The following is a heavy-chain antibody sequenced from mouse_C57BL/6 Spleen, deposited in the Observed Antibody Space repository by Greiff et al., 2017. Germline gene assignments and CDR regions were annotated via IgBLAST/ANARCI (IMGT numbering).Heavy chain of an antibody. V-gene: IGHV1-75*01. Sequence: VKLQESGPELVKPGASVKISCKASGYTFTDYYINWVKQRPGQGLEWIGWIFPGSGSTYYNEKFKGKATLTVDKSSSTAYMLLSSLTSEDSAVYFCARGGYGNYEGDYYAMDYWGQGTSVTVSS. D-gene: IGHD2-1*01. CDR2: IFPGSGST. CDR3: ARGGYGNYEGDYYAMDY. CDR1: GYTFTDYY. J-gene: IGHJ4*01.